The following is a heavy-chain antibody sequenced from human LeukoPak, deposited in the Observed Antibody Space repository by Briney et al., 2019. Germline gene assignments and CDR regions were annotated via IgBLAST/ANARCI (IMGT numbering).Heavy chain of an antibody. V-gene: IGHV1-2*02. CDR2: ISPNSGGT. Sequence: ASVKVSCKASGYSFTSYGITWVRQAPGQGLKWMGWISPNSGGTNYAQKFQGRVTMTRDTSISTAYMELSRLRSDDTAVYYCARALSEQLVRYYYYYYGMDVWGQGTTVTVSS. J-gene: IGHJ6*02. CDR1: GYSFTSYG. CDR3: ARALSEQLVRYYYYYYGMDV. D-gene: IGHD6-6*01.